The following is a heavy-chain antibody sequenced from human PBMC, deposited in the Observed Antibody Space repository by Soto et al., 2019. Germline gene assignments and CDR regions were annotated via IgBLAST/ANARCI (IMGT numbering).Heavy chain of an antibody. D-gene: IGHD2-21*01. CDR1: GAALNSGNYY. J-gene: IGHJ5*02. CDR2: IYVTGAV. V-gene: IGHV4-31*03. CDR3: ARLRIATNNYKWFDP. Sequence: PSETLSLTCSVSGAALNSGNYYWSWIRPVPGKGLEWIGHIYVTGAVDYNPSLRDRITISQDTSERQFSLHLRLVTAADTAVYYCARLRIATNNYKWFDPWGQGTLVTVS.